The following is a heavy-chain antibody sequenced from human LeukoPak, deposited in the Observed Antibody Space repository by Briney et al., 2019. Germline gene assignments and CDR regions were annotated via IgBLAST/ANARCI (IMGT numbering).Heavy chain of an antibody. CDR1: GGSISSSSFY. CDR3: ARGLEWAGGPSFDY. CDR2: ISYSGST. D-gene: IGHD3-3*01. Sequence: NPSETLSLTCTVSGGSISSSSFYWGWIRQPPGKGLEWIGSISYSGSTYYNPSLKSRVTISVDTSKNQISLKLSSVTAADTAVYYCARGLEWAGGPSFDYWGQGTLVTVSS. J-gene: IGHJ4*02. V-gene: IGHV4-39*07.